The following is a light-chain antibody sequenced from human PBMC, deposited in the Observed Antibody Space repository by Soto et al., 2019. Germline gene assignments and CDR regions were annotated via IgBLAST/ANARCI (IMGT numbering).Light chain of an antibody. V-gene: IGKV3-11*01. CDR3: QQRTNWPPLFT. Sequence: EVVLTQSPATLSLSPGERAPLSCRASQSVRNYLAWYQQKPGQAPRLLIYDASKRATGIPARFSGSGSGTDFTLTISSLEPEDFAIYYCQQRTNWPPLFTFGPGTKVDIK. CDR2: DAS. J-gene: IGKJ3*01. CDR1: QSVRNY.